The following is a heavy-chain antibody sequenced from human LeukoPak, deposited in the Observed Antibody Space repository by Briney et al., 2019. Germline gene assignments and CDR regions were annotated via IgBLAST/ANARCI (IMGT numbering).Heavy chain of an antibody. D-gene: IGHD6-13*01. CDR2: INTNTGNP. Sequence: ASVKVSCKASGYTFTSYAMNWVRQAPGQGLEWMGWINTNTGNPTYAQGFTGRFVFSLDTSVSTAYLQISSLKAEDTAVYYCARRAAGIYPVPYDAFDIWGQGTMVTVSS. CDR1: GYTFTSYA. V-gene: IGHV7-4-1*02. J-gene: IGHJ3*02. CDR3: ARRAAGIYPVPYDAFDI.